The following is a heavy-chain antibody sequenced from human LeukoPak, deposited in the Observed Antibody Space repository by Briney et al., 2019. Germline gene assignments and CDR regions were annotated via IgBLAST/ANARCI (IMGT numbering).Heavy chain of an antibody. D-gene: IGHD4-17*01. CDR3: ARDLGYGALDP. J-gene: IGHJ5*02. CDR2: INPDGSQT. V-gene: IGHV3-7*01. CDR1: GFTFTTYW. Sequence: GGSLRLSCAASGFTFTTYWMTWVRQAPGKGLEWVALINPDGSQTIYVDSVKGRFTISRDNAENSLYLQMNTLRGEDTAVYYCARDLGYGALDPWGQGTLVTVSS.